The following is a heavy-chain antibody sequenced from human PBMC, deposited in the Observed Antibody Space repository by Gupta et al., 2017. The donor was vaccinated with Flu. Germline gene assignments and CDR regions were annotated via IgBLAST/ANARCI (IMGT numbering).Heavy chain of an antibody. CDR1: GFTFSSYW. CDR3: ARDAFESGPDIDY. Sequence: EVQLVESGGGLVQPGGSLRLSCVASGFTFSSYWMNWVRQAPGKGLEWVANINQGGSEKYYVDSVKGRFTISRDNAKNSLYLQMNSLRVDDTAVYYCARDAFESGPDIDYWGQGTLVTVAS. CDR2: INQGGSEK. D-gene: IGHD3-10*01. V-gene: IGHV3-7*04. J-gene: IGHJ4*02.